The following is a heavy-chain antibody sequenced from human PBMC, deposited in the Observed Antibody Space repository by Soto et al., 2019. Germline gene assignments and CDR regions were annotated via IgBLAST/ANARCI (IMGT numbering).Heavy chain of an antibody. Sequence: TLSLTCTVSGGSISSGDYYWSWIRQPPGKGLEWIGYIYYSGSTYYNPSLKSRVTISVDTSKNQFSLKLSSVTAADTAVYYCARGIAALNWFDPWGQGTLVTVSS. V-gene: IGHV4-30-4*01. CDR3: ARGIAALNWFDP. CDR2: IYYSGST. CDR1: GGSISSGDYY. D-gene: IGHD6-6*01. J-gene: IGHJ5*02.